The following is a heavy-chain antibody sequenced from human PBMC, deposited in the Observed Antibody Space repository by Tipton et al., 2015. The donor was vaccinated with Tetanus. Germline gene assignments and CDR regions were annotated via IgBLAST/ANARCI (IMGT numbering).Heavy chain of an antibody. CDR1: SGSISYYY. V-gene: IGHV4-59*01. Sequence: LRLSCSVSSGSISYYYWSWIRQSPGKGLEWIGHIYYNGSTKYNPSLKSRVTVSLDTSKKHFSPRLSSVTAADTAVYYCARGGLCVGPACAGISPLLDVWGRGTLVTVSS. D-gene: IGHD2-15*01. J-gene: IGHJ2*01. CDR2: IYYNGST. CDR3: ARGGLCVGPACAGISPLLDV.